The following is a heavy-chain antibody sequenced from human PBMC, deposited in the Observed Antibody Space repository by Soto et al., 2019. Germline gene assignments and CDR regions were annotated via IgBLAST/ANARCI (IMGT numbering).Heavy chain of an antibody. CDR3: ARVATMIAFDY. CDR2: IYHSGST. J-gene: IGHJ4*02. CDR1: GGSISSGDYY. Sequence: SETLSLTCTVSGGSISSGDYYWSWIRQPPGKGLEWIGSIYHSGSTYYNPSLKSRVTISVDTSKNQFSLKLSSVTAADTAVYYCARVATMIAFDYWGQGTLVTVSS. V-gene: IGHV4-39*07. D-gene: IGHD3-22*01.